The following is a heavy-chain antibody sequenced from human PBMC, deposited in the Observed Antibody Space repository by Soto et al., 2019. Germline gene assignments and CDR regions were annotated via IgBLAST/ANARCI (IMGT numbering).Heavy chain of an antibody. CDR1: GGSISSSSYY. CDR2: IYYSGST. V-gene: IGHV4-39*01. J-gene: IGHJ5*02. CDR3: ARTGSQTGEWLSWNYDGWCDP. Sequence: SETLSLTCTVSGGSISSSSYYWGWIRQPPGKGLEWIGSIYYSGSTYYNPSLKSRVTISVDTSKNQFSLQLSCVTAADTAVYYCARTGSQTGEWLSWNYDGWCDPWGQGTLGTVSS. D-gene: IGHD1-7*01.